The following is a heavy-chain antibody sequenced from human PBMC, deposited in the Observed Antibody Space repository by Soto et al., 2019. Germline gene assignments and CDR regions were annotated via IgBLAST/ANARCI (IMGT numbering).Heavy chain of an antibody. CDR3: ARERLLYGDFDYYYYYGMDV. V-gene: IGHV1-46*01. CDR1: GYTFTSYY. CDR2: INPSGGST. Sequence: ASVKVSCKASGYTFTSYYMHWVRQAPGQGLEWMGIINPSGGSTSYAQKFQGRVTMTRDTSTSTVYMELSSLRSEDTAVYYCARERLLYGDFDYYYYYGMDVWGQGTTVTVSS. D-gene: IGHD4-17*01. J-gene: IGHJ6*02.